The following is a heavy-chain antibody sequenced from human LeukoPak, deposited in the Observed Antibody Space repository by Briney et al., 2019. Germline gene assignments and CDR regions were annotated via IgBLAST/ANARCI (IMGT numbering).Heavy chain of an antibody. CDR2: INTKTGTP. J-gene: IGHJ3*02. V-gene: IGHV7-4-1*02. CDR1: GYTFNRNA. CDR3: ARRSPSADAFDI. Sequence: PWASVKVSCKASGYTFNRNAINWVRQAPGQGLEWMGWINTKTGTPTYAQGFTGRFVFSLDISVTTAYLQISNLKAEDTAFYYCARRSPSADAFDIWGQGTMVTVSS.